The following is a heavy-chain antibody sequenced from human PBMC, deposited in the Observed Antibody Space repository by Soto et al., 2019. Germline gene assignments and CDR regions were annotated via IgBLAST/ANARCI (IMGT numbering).Heavy chain of an antibody. J-gene: IGHJ6*02. Sequence: WGSLRLSCAASGFTFSSYAMSWVRQAPWKGLEWVSSISGSVGSTYYADSVKGRFTISRDNSKNTLYLQMNSLRAEDTAVYYCEKNSRGSYDFWSGSKQPYYYGMDVWGQGTTVTVSS. CDR2: ISGSVGST. CDR1: GFTFSSYA. D-gene: IGHD3-3*01. CDR3: EKNSRGSYDFWSGSKQPYYYGMDV. V-gene: IGHV3-23*01.